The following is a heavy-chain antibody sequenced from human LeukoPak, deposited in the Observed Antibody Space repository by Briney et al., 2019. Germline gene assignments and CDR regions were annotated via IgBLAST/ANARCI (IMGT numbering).Heavy chain of an antibody. V-gene: IGHV1-18*01. J-gene: IGHJ5*02. CDR3: ARSRVEYQLSVNWFDP. Sequence: ASVKVSCKASGYTFTSYGITWVRQAPGQGLELMGWISAYNGNTNYAQKLQGRVTMTTDTSTSTAYMELRSLRSDDTAVYYCARSRVEYQLSVNWFDPWGQGTLVTVSS. CDR1: GYTFTSYG. D-gene: IGHD2-2*01. CDR2: ISAYNGNT.